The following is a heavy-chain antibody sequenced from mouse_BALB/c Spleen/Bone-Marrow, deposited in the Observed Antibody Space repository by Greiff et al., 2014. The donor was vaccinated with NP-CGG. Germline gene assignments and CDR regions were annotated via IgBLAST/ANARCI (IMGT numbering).Heavy chain of an antibody. D-gene: IGHD2-4*01. V-gene: IGHV1-4*01. Sequence: VQGVESGAELARPGASVKMSCKASGHTFTSYTMHWVKQRPGQGLGWIGYINPSSGYTNYNQKFKDKATLTADKSSSTAYMQLSSLTSEDSAVYYCAKGSTMITTLDYWGQGTTLTVSS. CDR3: AKGSTMITTLDY. CDR1: GHTFTSYT. CDR2: INPSSGYT. J-gene: IGHJ2*01.